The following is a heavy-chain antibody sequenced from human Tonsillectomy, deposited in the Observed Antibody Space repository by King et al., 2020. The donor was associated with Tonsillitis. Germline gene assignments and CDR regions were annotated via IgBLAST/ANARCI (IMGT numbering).Heavy chain of an antibody. J-gene: IGHJ3*02. D-gene: IGHD5-24*01. Sequence: VQLVESGGGLVQPGGSLRLSCAASGFTFSSYAMTWVRQAPGKGLEWVSAISGSGGSTFYADSVKGRFTISRDNSRNTLYLQMNSLRAEDTAGDYCAKGLRGLQGAFDIWGRGTMVTVSS. CDR2: ISGSGGST. CDR1: GFTFSSYA. CDR3: AKGLRGLQGAFDI. V-gene: IGHV3-23*04.